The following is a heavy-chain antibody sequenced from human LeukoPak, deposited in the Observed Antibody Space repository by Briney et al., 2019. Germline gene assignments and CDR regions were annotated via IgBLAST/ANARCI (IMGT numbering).Heavy chain of an antibody. Sequence: GSLRLSCAASGFPFSEYSMNWVRQAPGKGLEWISYIGISSGNTKYADSVKGRFTVSGDNARNSLYLQMNSLRVEDTAVYYCARDHNYALDNWGQGTLVTVSS. V-gene: IGHV3-11*06. J-gene: IGHJ4*02. CDR2: IGISSGNT. D-gene: IGHD1-1*01. CDR3: ARDHNYALDN. CDR1: GFPFSEYS.